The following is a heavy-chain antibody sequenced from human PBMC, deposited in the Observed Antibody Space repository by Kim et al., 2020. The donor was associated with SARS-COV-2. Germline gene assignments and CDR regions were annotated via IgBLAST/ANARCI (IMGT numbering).Heavy chain of an antibody. V-gene: IGHV1-69*13. CDR3: ARDQRLDTGSWYDLDY. J-gene: IGHJ4*02. CDR1: GGTFSSYA. D-gene: IGHD6-13*01. Sequence: SVKVSCKASGGTFSSYAISWVRQAPGQGLEWMGGIIPIFGTANYAQKFQGRVTITADESTSTAYMELSSLRSEDTAVYYCARDQRLDTGSWYDLDYWGQGTLVTVSS. CDR2: IIPIFGTA.